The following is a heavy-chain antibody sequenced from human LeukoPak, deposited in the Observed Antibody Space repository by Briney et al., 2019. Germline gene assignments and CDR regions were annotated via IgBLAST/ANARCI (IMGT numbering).Heavy chain of an antibody. D-gene: IGHD2-15*01. CDR3: ANGDCRGGRCSSGAH. CDR2: TRDDASKT. J-gene: IGHJ4*02. CDR1: GVTFRSYG. V-gene: IGHV3-30*02. Sequence: PGGSLTLSCTGSGVTFRSYGMHWVRQAPGKGLEWVAYTRDDASKTWYGGSVKGRFTISRDNSKNTLYLHMNSVRGEETAIYYCANGDCRGGRCSSGAHWGQGTLVTVSS.